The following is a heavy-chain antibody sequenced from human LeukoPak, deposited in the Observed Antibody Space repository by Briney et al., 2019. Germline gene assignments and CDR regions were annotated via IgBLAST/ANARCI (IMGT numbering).Heavy chain of an antibody. CDR1: GYTFTGYY. V-gene: IGHV1-2*06. CDR2: INPNSGST. D-gene: IGHD2-2*01. Sequence: GASVKVSCKASGYTFTGYYMHWVRQAPGQGLEWMGRINPNSGSTNYAQKFQGRVTMTRDTSISTAYMELSRLRSDDTAVYYCARGGRVPAAQLFDYWGQGTLVTVSS. CDR3: ARGGRVPAAQLFDY. J-gene: IGHJ4*02.